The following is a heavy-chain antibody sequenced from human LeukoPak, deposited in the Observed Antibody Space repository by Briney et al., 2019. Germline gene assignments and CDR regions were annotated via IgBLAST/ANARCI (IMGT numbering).Heavy chain of an antibody. Sequence: GGSLRLSCAASGFTFSSYAMSWVRQAPGKGLEWVANIKQDGSETYYMDSVKGRFTISRDNAKSSLSLQMNSLRAEDTALYYCVREGSSLDAFDFWGQGTMVTVSS. D-gene: IGHD3-10*01. V-gene: IGHV3-7*01. CDR2: IKQDGSET. J-gene: IGHJ3*01. CDR1: GFTFSSYA. CDR3: VREGSSLDAFDF.